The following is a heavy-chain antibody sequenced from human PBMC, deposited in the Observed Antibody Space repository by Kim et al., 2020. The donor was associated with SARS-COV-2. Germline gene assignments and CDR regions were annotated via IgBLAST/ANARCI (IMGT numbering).Heavy chain of an antibody. CDR3: ARRNPGGDCYSCFDY. D-gene: IGHD2-21*02. J-gene: IGHJ4*02. Sequence: QKFQGRVTITADKSTSTAYMELSSLRSEDTAVYYCARRNPGGDCYSCFDYWGQGTLVTVSS. V-gene: IGHV1-69*02.